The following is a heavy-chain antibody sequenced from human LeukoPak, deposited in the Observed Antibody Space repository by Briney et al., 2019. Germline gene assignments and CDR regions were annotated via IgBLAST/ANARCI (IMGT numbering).Heavy chain of an antibody. J-gene: IGHJ5*02. CDR1: GCTFTGYY. Sequence: GASVKVSCKASGCTFTGYYMHWVRQAPGQGLEWMGIIHPSSGSTSYAQKFEGRVTLTRDTSTSTVYMELISLRSEDTAVYYCARDSSTSSLADPWGQGTLVTVSS. CDR2: IHPSSGST. D-gene: IGHD2-2*01. V-gene: IGHV1-46*01. CDR3: ARDSSTSSLADP.